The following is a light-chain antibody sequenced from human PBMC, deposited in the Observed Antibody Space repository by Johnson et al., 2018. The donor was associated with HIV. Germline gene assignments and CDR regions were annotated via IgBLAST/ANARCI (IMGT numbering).Light chain of an antibody. CDR1: SSNIGNNY. Sequence: QSILTQPPSVSAAPGQKVTIPCSGSSSNIGNNYASWYQQVPGTAPKLLIYDNNNRPSGIPDRFSGSKSGTSATLGITGLQTGDEADYYCGTWDSSLSAYVFGTGTKFTVL. CDR3: GTWDSSLSAYV. CDR2: DNN. J-gene: IGLJ1*01. V-gene: IGLV1-51*01.